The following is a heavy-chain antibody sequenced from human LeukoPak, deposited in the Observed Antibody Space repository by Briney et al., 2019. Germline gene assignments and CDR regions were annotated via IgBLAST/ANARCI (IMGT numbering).Heavy chain of an antibody. Sequence: PGGSLRLSCAASGFTFSNYWMHWVRQAPGKGLVWVSRINSDGSSTSYADSVKGRFTISRDNAKNTLYLEMNSLRAEDTAVYYCARESAFGGLAGDYWGQGTLVTVSS. CDR2: INSDGSST. V-gene: IGHV3-74*01. D-gene: IGHD6-19*01. J-gene: IGHJ4*02. CDR1: GFTFSNYW. CDR3: ARESAFGGLAGDY.